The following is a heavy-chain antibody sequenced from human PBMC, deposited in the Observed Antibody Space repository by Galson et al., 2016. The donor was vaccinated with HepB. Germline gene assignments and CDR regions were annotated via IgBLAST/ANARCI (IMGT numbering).Heavy chain of an antibody. Sequence: SLRLSCAASGFTFSNYGMSWVRQPPGKGLEWVSSISGSGGSAHHADSVKGRFTILRDNSKNMLYLQMNSLRAEDTAVYYCAKCSEGSGNFDFWGQRALVTVSS. D-gene: IGHD3-10*01. V-gene: IGHV3-23*01. CDR3: AKCSEGSGNFDF. CDR2: ISGSGGSA. CDR1: GFTFSNYG. J-gene: IGHJ5*01.